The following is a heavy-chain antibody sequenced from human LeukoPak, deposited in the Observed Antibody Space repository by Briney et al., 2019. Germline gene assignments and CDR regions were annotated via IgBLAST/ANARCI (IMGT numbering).Heavy chain of an antibody. Sequence: ASVKVSCEASGYTFSDYYMHWVRQAPGQGLEWMGWINPNSGGTNYAQKFQGRVTMTRDMSTSTAYMELSRLTSDDTAVYYCARATIADSSTYYIDYWGLGTLVTVSS. CDR1: GYTFSDYY. D-gene: IGHD3-22*01. J-gene: IGHJ4*02. CDR2: INPNSGGT. CDR3: ARATIADSSTYYIDY. V-gene: IGHV1-2*02.